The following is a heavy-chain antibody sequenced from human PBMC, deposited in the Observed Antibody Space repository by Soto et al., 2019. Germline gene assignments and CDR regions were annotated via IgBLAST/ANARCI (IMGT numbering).Heavy chain of an antibody. Sequence: SETLSLTCTVSGGSISSGGYYWSWIRQHPGKGLEWIGYIYYSGSTHYNPSLKSRVTISVDTSKNQFSLKLSSVTAADTAVYYCARENYGGNYYYYYGMDVWGQGTTVTVSS. CDR3: ARENYGGNYYYYYGMDV. CDR1: GGSISSGGYY. D-gene: IGHD4-17*01. J-gene: IGHJ6*02. CDR2: IYYSGST. V-gene: IGHV4-31*03.